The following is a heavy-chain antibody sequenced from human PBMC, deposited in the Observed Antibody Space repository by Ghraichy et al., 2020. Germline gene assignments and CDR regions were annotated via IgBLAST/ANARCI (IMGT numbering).Heavy chain of an antibody. CDR1: GGSFSGYY. V-gene: IGHV4-34*01. Sequence: SETLSLTCAVYGGSFSGYYWSWIRQPPGKGLEWIGEINHSGSTNYNPSLKSRVTISVDTSKNQFSLKLSSVTAADTAVYYCARGSICSGGSCRLDYWGQGTLVTVSS. CDR3: ARGSICSGGSCRLDY. CDR2: INHSGST. D-gene: IGHD2-15*01. J-gene: IGHJ4*02.